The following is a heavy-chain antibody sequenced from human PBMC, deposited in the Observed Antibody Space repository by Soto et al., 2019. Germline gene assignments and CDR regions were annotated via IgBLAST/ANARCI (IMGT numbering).Heavy chain of an antibody. J-gene: IGHJ4*02. CDR3: TRWDGFADL. D-gene: IGHD1-26*01. V-gene: IGHV3-23*01. CDR1: GFTFSHYS. CDR2: MSISGEKT. Sequence: EVQLLKSGGGLVQPGGSLRLSCAASGFTFSHYSMAWVRQTPEKGLEWVSGMSISGEKTFYADFVKGRFTVSRDSPKNTVYLQMNTLRAEDTAIYYCTRWDGFADLWGQGTLVTVSS.